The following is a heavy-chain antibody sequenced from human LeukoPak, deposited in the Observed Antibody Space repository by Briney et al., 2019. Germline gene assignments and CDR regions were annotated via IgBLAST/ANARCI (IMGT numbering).Heavy chain of an antibody. CDR2: INPNSDDT. D-gene: IGHD6-6*01. CDR1: GYTFTSYA. J-gene: IGHJ5*02. CDR3: ARGNQEYSIS. Sequence: ASVKVSCKASGYTFTSYAMNWVRQAPGQGLEWMGWINPNSDDTNYAQKFQGRVTMTRDTSISTAYMELSRLRSDDTAMYYCARGNQEYSISWGQGTLVTVSS. V-gene: IGHV1-2*02.